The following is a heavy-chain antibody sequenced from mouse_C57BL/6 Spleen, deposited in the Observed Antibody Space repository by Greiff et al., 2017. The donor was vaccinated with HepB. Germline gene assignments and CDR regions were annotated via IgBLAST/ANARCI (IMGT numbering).Heavy chain of an antibody. CDR2: IWSGGST. J-gene: IGHJ3*01. CDR3: ARKGDSNGSWFAY. D-gene: IGHD2-5*01. Sequence: VQLQESGPGLVQPSQSLSITCTVSGFSLTSYGVHWVRQSPGKGLEWLGVIWSGGSTDYNAAFISRLSISKDNSKSQVFFKMNSLQADYTAIYLRARKGDSNGSWFAYWGQGTLVTVSA. V-gene: IGHV2-2*01. CDR1: GFSLTSYG.